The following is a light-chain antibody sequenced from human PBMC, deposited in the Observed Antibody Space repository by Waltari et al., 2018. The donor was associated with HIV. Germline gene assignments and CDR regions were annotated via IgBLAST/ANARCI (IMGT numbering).Light chain of an antibody. CDR3: QQYDDWPPLT. CDR2: HVS. V-gene: IGKV3-15*01. J-gene: IGKJ4*01. Sequence: EIVMTQSPATLSVSPGEGATLSCRASQSVRANVAWYQQRPGQPPRLLIFHVSTRASGIPGRFSGTGSGTDFTLTISSLQSEDFGVYYCQQYDDWPPLTFGGGTKVEIK. CDR1: QSVRAN.